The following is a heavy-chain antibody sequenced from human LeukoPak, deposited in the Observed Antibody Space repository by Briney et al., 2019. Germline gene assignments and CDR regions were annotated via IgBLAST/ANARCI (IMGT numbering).Heavy chain of an antibody. Sequence: SETLSLTCAVYGGSFSGYYWSWIRQPPGKGLEWIGEVNHSGSTNYNPSLKSRVTISVDTSKNQFSLKLSSVTAADTAVYYCARGYGSYYMLYFQHWAQGTLVTVSS. CDR3: ARGYGSYYMLYFQH. CDR2: VNHSGST. V-gene: IGHV4-34*01. D-gene: IGHD1-26*01. J-gene: IGHJ1*01. CDR1: GGSFSGYY.